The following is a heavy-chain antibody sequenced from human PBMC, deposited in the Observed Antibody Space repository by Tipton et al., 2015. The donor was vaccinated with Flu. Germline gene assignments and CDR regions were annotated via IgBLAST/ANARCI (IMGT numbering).Heavy chain of an antibody. D-gene: IGHD6-13*01. V-gene: IGHV3-7*01. J-gene: IGHJ1*01. Sequence: SLRLSCATSGFTFSSYSMTWVRQAPGKGLECVANIKEDGSEKYYVDSVKGRFTISRDNAKNSLYLQMNSLRAEDTAVYYCARDLRSSRWAPPQYWGPGTLVTVSS. CDR2: IKEDGSEK. CDR1: GFTFSSYS. CDR3: ARDLRSSRWAPPQY.